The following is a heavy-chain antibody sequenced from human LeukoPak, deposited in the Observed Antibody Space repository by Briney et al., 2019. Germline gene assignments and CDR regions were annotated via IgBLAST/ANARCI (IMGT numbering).Heavy chain of an antibody. V-gene: IGHV3-7*03. CDR3: ARGERNFMITFGGVIVQYYFDY. CDR1: GFTFSSYW. J-gene: IGHJ4*02. Sequence: GGSLRLSCAASGFTFSSYWMSWVRQAPGKGLEWVANIKQDGSEKYYVDSVKGRFTISRDNAKNSLYLQMNSLRAEDTAVYYCARGERNFMITFGGVIVQYYFDYWGQGTLVTVSS. CDR2: IKQDGSEK. D-gene: IGHD3-16*02.